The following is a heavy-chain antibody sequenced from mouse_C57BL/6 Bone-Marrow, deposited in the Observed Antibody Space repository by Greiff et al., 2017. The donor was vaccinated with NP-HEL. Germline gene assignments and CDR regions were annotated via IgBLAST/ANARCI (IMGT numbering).Heavy chain of an antibody. J-gene: IGHJ3*01. CDR3: TRDYYGRAWFAY. Sequence: DVHLVESGEGLVKPGGSLKLSCAASGFTFSSYAMSWVRPTPEKRLEWVAYISSGGDYIYYADTVKGRFTISRDNARNTLYLQRSSLKSEDTAMYYCTRDYYGRAWFAYWGQGTLVTVSA. CDR2: ISSGGDYI. V-gene: IGHV5-9-1*02. D-gene: IGHD1-1*01. CDR1: GFTFSSYA.